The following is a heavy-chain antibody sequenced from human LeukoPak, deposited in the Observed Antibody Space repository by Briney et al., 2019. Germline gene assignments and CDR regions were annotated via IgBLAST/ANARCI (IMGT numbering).Heavy chain of an antibody. CDR2: IHPGDSHT. CDR1: GYTFTKYW. J-gene: IGHJ2*01. CDR3: ARQPGMTAKSWYFDL. Sequence: GEALQSSCEGSGYTFTKYWIGRVRQMPGKGLEWMGIIHPGDSHTWYSPSFQGQVTISADKSISMAYLQWSSLKASDTAMYFCARQPGMTAKSWYFDLWGRGALVTVSS. V-gene: IGHV5-51*01. D-gene: IGHD2-2*01.